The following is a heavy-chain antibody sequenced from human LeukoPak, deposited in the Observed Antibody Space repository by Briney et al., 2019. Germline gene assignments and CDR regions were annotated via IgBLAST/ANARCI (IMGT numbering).Heavy chain of an antibody. D-gene: IGHD2-2*01. CDR1: GFTFSSYW. CDR2: IKQDGSEK. CDR3: VRVHRYCSSTSCGIYYFDY. J-gene: IGHJ4*02. Sequence: GGSLRLSCAASGFTFSSYWMSWVRQAPGKGLEWVANIKQDGSEKYYVDSVKGRFTISRDNAKNSLYLQMNSLRAEDTAVYYCVRVHRYCSSTSCGIYYFDYWGQGTLVTVSS. V-gene: IGHV3-7*01.